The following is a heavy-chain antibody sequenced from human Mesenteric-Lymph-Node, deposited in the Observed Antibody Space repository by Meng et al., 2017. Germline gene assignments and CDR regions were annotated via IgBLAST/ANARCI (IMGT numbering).Heavy chain of an antibody. CDR1: GYSISGYS. CDR3: ARDNWATENRDGKSQIWYYYGLDV. J-gene: IGHJ6*02. D-gene: IGHD5-24*01. V-gene: IGHV4-59*01. CDR2: IYYSGIT. Sequence: SETLSLTCTLSGYSISGYSWSWVRQPPGKGLGWIGYIYYSGITSYNSSLKSRVTISVDTSKNKFSLKLTSVTAADTAVYYCARDNWATENRDGKSQIWYYYGLDVWGLGTPVTVSS.